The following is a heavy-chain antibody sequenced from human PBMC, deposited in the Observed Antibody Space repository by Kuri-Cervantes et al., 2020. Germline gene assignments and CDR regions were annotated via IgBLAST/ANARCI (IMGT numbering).Heavy chain of an antibody. D-gene: IGHD1-26*01. V-gene: IGHV3-9*01. CDR1: GFNFNDYA. CDR3: AKGFAGSSGSIDF. J-gene: IGHJ4*02. Sequence: GGSLRLSCAASGFNFNDYAMHWVRQVPGYGLEWVSGITWNSGSIDYADSVKGRFTISRDNAKKSLFLQMNSLRVEDTASYYCAKGFAGSSGSIDFWGQGSLVTVSS. CDR2: ITWNSGSI.